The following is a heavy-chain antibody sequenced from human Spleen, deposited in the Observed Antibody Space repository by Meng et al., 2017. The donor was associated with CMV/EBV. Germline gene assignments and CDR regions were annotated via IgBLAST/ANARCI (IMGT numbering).Heavy chain of an antibody. V-gene: IGHV3-11*01. CDR3: AKEQADGLPFDY. J-gene: IGHJ4*02. CDR1: GFTFSDDY. Sequence: GESLKISCAASGFTFSDDYMSWIRQAPGKGLEWVSYIISSGDRKYYGDSVKGRFTISRDNTKNSLYLEMNSLRAEDTAVYYCAKEQADGLPFDYWGQGTLVTVSS. CDR2: IISSGDRK.